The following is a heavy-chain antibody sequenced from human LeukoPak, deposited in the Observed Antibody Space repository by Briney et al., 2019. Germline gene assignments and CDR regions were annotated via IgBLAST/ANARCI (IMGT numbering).Heavy chain of an antibody. V-gene: IGHV3-48*01. D-gene: IGHD1-1*01. CDR1: GFPFSSYS. CDR2: ISASGSNI. CDR3: VRVKGTYFDF. Sequence: PGGSLRLSCAASGFPFSSYSMNWVRQAPEKGLEWVSYISASGSNIYYLDSVKGRFTVSRDNAMNSLFLQMDRPRAEDTAVYYCVRVKGTYFDFWGQGTLVTVSS. J-gene: IGHJ4*02.